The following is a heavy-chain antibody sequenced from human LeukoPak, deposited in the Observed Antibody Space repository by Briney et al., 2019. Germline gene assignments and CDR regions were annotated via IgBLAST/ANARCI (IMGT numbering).Heavy chain of an antibody. CDR1: GFAFSSLD. Sequence: GGSLRLSCAASGFAFSSLDMGWVRQAPGKGLEWVSAISGSGGSTYYAGSVKGRFTISRDNSKNTLYLQMNSLRAEDTAVYYCAKDRGSYLSWFDPWGQGTLVTVSS. J-gene: IGHJ5*02. D-gene: IGHD1-26*01. V-gene: IGHV3-23*01. CDR3: AKDRGSYLSWFDP. CDR2: ISGSGGST.